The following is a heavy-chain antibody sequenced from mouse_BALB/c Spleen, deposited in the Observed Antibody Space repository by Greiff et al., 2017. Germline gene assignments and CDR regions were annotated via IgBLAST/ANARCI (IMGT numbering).Heavy chain of an antibody. Sequence: QVQLQQSGAELMKPGASVKISCKATGYTFSSYWIEWVKQRPGHGLEWIGEILPGSGSTNYTEKFKGKATFTADTSSNTAYMQLSSLTSEDSAVYYCARSYFYFDYWGQGTTLTVSS. J-gene: IGHJ2*01. CDR3: ARSYFYFDY. D-gene: IGHD6-5*01. CDR1: GYTFSSYW. CDR2: ILPGSGST. V-gene: IGHV1-9*01.